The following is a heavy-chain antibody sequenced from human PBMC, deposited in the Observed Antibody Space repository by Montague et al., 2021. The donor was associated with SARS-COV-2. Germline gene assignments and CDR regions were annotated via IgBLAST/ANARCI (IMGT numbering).Heavy chain of an antibody. V-gene: IGHV4-59*01. CDR1: GGPMRDYY. J-gene: IGHJ4*02. D-gene: IGHD3-22*01. Sequence: SETLSLTCTVSGGPMRDYYWSWIRQPPGEGLEWIGYIYYSGSTGYNPSLNSRVTLSLDTSKNQFSLNLRSVTAADTAFYYCARVHYYTGYVDSWGQGTLVSVSS. CDR3: ARVHYYTGYVDS. CDR2: IYYSGST.